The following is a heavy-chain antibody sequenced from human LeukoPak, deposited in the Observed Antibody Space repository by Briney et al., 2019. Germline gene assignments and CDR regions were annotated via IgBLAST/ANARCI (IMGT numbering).Heavy chain of an antibody. J-gene: IGHJ4*02. D-gene: IGHD2-15*01. V-gene: IGHV1-8*03. Sequence: ASVKVSCKASGYTFTKFDINWVRQATGQGLEWMGWVNLKSGYTGYAQKFQGRLTITRDTSINTAYMELSSLRSEDTAVYYCARVDGSPDYWGQGTLVTISS. CDR3: ARVDGSPDY. CDR1: GYTFTKFD. CDR2: VNLKSGYT.